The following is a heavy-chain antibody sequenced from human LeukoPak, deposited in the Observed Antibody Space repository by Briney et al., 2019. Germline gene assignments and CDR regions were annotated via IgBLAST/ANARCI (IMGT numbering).Heavy chain of an antibody. V-gene: IGHV1-2*02. CDR2: INPNSGGT. J-gene: IGHJ5*02. CDR1: GFTFSSYA. CDR3: ARGRQWLVGGDWFDP. D-gene: IGHD6-19*01. Sequence: GGSLRLSCAASGFTFSSYAMHWVRQAPGQGLEWMGWINPNSGGTNYAQKFQGRITMTRDTSISTTYMELSRLISDDTAVYYCARGRQWLVGGDWFDPWGQGTLVTVSS.